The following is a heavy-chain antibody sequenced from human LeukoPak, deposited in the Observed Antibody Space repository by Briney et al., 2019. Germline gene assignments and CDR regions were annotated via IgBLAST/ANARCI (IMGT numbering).Heavy chain of an antibody. CDR1: GFTFDDYA. Sequence: GGSLRLSCAASGFTFDDYAMHWVRQAPGKGLEWVSLISWDGGTTYYADSVKGRFTISRDNSKNSLYLQMSSLRTEDTALYYCARDSVVRGVNYYYYYMDVWGKGTTVTVSS. CDR2: ISWDGGTT. J-gene: IGHJ6*03. D-gene: IGHD3-10*01. CDR3: ARDSVVRGVNYYYYYMDV. V-gene: IGHV3-43D*03.